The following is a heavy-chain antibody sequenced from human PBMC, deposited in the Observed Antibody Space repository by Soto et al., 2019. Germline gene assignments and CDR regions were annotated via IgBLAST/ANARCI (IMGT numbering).Heavy chain of an antibody. CDR1: GFTFSDYG. Sequence: QVQLVESGGGVVQPGRSLRLSCAASGFTFSDYGIHWVRQAPGKGLEWVAVISYEGSKTYYADSVKGRFTISRDKSKNTLYLHVASLSPEDTAVYYCAKDHWAAYSGYAIRNDLDVWGQVTTVTVSS. D-gene: IGHD5-12*01. J-gene: IGHJ6*02. V-gene: IGHV3-30*18. CDR3: AKDHWAAYSGYAIRNDLDV. CDR2: ISYEGSKT.